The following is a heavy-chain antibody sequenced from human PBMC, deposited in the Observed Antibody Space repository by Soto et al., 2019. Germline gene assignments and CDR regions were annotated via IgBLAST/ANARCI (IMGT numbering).Heavy chain of an antibody. J-gene: IGHJ4*02. CDR2: IYSTGST. Sequence: QVQLHESGPGLVKPSQTLSLTCTVSGASIRSGDFYWAWIRQPPGKGLESIGHIYSTGSTYYHPSLKRRVLIALDRPSYQFSLRLTSLTAAETYIYYCARMNGGHLDFWCQGVLVTVSS. V-gene: IGHV4-30-4*01. CDR3: ARMNGGHLDF. CDR1: GASIRSGDFY. D-gene: IGHD2-8*01.